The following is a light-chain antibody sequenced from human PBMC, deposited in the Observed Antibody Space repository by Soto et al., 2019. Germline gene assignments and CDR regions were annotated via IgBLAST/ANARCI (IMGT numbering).Light chain of an antibody. Sequence: QSALTQPASVSGSPGQSITISCTGTSCDVGSYNLVSWYQQHPGKAPKLMIYEGSKRPSGVSNRSSGSKSGNTASLTISGLQAEDAADYYCCSYAGSSTWVFGGGTKLTVL. CDR1: SCDVGSYNL. CDR3: CSYAGSSTWV. V-gene: IGLV2-23*01. CDR2: EGS. J-gene: IGLJ3*02.